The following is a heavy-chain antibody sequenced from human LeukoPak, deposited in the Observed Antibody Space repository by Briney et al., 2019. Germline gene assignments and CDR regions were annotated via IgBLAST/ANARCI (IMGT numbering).Heavy chain of an antibody. V-gene: IGHV4-4*07. Sequence: SETLSLTCTVSGGSISSYYWNWFRQPAGKELEWIGRIYTSGSTNYNPSLESRVTMSVDTSNNQFSLKLNYVTAADTAVYYCARGSSSSELWGQGTLVTVSS. D-gene: IGHD6-6*01. CDR1: GGSISSYY. CDR2: IYTSGST. CDR3: ARGSSSSEL. J-gene: IGHJ4*02.